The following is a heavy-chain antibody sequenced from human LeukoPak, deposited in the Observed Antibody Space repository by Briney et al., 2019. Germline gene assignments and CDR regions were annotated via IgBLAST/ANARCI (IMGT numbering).Heavy chain of an antibody. CDR1: GFTFSNHF. V-gene: IGHV3-64*04. CDR3: ASVVRGATYYFDY. Sequence: QPGGSLRLSCSTSGFTFSNHFMHWVRQAPGKGLEYVSSIGPNGASTLYADSVKGRFTISRDNSKNTLYLQMNSLRAEDTAVYSCASVVRGATYYFDYWGQGTLVTVSS. J-gene: IGHJ4*02. D-gene: IGHD3-10*01. CDR2: IGPNGAST.